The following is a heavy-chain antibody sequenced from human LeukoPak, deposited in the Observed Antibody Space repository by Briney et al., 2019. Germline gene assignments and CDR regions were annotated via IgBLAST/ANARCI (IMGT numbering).Heavy chain of an antibody. CDR1: GFTFSTYA. V-gene: IGHV3-21*01. J-gene: IGHJ3*02. Sequence: KAGGSLRLSCAASGFTFSTYAMSWVRQAPGKGLEWVSSISSSSSYIYYADSVKGRFTISRDNAKNSLYLQMNSLRAEDTAVYYCARKGGKVEWLMEDAFDIWGQGTMVTVSS. CDR3: ARKGGKVEWLMEDAFDI. D-gene: IGHD3-3*01. CDR2: ISSSSSYI.